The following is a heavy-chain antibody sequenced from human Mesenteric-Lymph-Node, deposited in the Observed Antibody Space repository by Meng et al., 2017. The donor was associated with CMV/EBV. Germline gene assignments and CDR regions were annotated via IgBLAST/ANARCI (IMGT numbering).Heavy chain of an antibody. CDR1: GGSISSSSYY. V-gene: IGHV4-39*07. Sequence: SETLSLTCTVSGGSISSSSYYWGWIRQPPGKGLEWIGSIYRSGSTYYNPSLKSRVTISVDTSKNQFSLKLTSVTAADTAVYYCARDATTRFDYWGQGTLVTVSS. CDR2: IYRSGST. J-gene: IGHJ4*02. D-gene: IGHD4-11*01. CDR3: ARDATTRFDY.